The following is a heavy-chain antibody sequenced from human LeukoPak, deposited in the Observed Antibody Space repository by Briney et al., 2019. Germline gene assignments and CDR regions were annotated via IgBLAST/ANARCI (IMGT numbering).Heavy chain of an antibody. D-gene: IGHD2-2*01. CDR2: ISYDGSNK. CDR3: ARGGAGVYCSSSSCLNYFDY. CDR1: GFTFSSYG. Sequence: PGGSLRLSCAASGFTFSSYGMHWVRQAPGKGLEWVAVISYDGSNKYYADSVKGRFTISRDNSKNTLYLQMNSLRAEDTAVYYCARGGAGVYCSSSSCLNYFDYWGQGTLVTVSS. V-gene: IGHV3-30*03. J-gene: IGHJ4*02.